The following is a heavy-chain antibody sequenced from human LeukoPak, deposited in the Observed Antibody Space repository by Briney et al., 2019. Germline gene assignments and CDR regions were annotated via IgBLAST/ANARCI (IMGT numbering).Heavy chain of an antibody. D-gene: IGHD2-15*01. V-gene: IGHV5-51*01. CDR3: ARGDSDFDY. J-gene: IGHJ4*02. CDR1: GYRFTTYW. Sequence: GESLKISCMGSGYRFTTYWIDWVRQVPGKGLEWMGLIQPADSQTRYNPSFQGQVTLSDDKSINTAYLQWSSLKASDTAMYYCARGDSDFDYWGQGTLVTVSS. CDR2: IQPADSQT.